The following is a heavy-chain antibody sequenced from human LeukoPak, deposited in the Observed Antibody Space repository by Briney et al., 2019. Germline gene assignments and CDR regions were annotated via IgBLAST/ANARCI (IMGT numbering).Heavy chain of an antibody. D-gene: IGHD4-17*01. Sequence: SQTLSLTCTVSGGSISSGGYYWSWTRQHPGKGLEWIGYIYYSGSTYYNPSLKSRVTISVDTSKNQFSLKLSSVTAADTAVYYCARDLGPTTVTPWANAFDIWGQGTMVTVSS. CDR2: IYYSGST. V-gene: IGHV4-31*03. CDR3: ARDLGPTTVTPWANAFDI. J-gene: IGHJ3*02. CDR1: GGSISSGGYY.